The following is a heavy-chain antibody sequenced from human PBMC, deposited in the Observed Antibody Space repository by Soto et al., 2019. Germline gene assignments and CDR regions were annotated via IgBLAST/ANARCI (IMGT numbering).Heavy chain of an antibody. CDR3: AKDALGDYFYYAMAV. CDR2: ISDSGGRT. Sequence: EVQLLESGGGLVQPGGSLRLSCAVSGFTFNNYAMNWVRQAPGKGLEWVSYISDSGGRTYYADSVKGRFTISRDNSKNSLYLQMNSLRAEDPAIYYCAKDALGDYFYYAMAVWGKGTTVTVSS. CDR1: GFTFNNYA. D-gene: IGHD3-16*01. V-gene: IGHV3-23*01. J-gene: IGHJ6*04.